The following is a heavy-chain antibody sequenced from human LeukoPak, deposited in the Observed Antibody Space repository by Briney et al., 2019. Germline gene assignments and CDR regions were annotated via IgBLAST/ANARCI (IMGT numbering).Heavy chain of an antibody. J-gene: IGHJ4*02. D-gene: IGHD3-10*01. CDR2: IYYSGST. V-gene: IGHV4-39*01. Sequence: SETLSLTCTVSGGSISSSSYYWGWIRQPPGKGLEWIGSIYYSGSTYYNPSPKSRVTISVDTSKNQFSLKLSSVTAADTAVYYCARQHYYGSGSPADYWGQGTLVTVSS. CDR3: ARQHYYGSGSPADY. CDR1: GGSISSSSYY.